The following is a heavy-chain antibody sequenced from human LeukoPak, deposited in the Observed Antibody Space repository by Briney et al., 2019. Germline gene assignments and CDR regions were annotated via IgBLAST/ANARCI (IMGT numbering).Heavy chain of an antibody. CDR3: ATYRQVLLPFES. CDR2: VYSDGSS. CDR1: GFTFSSYS. J-gene: IGHJ4*02. Sequence: GGSLRLSCAASGFTFSSYSMNWVRQAPGKGLEWVSVVYSDGSSHYADSVKGRFTISRDNSKNTLYLQMNSLRADDTAVYYCATYRQVLLPFESWGQGTLVTVSS. D-gene: IGHD2-8*02. V-gene: IGHV3-53*01.